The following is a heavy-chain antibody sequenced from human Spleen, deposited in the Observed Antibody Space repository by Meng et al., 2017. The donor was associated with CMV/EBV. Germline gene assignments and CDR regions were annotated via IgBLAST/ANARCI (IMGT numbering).Heavy chain of an antibody. D-gene: IGHD4-17*01. V-gene: IGHV1-8*01. CDR2: MNPNSGNT. Sequence: ASVKVSCKASGYTFTSYDINWVRQATGQGLEWMGWMNPNSGNTGYAQKFQGRVTMTRDTSTSTVYMELSSLRSEDTAVYYCARGVEATTVTTPHGMDVWGQGTTVTVSS. CDR3: ARGVEATTVTTPHGMDV. J-gene: IGHJ6*02. CDR1: GYTFTSYD.